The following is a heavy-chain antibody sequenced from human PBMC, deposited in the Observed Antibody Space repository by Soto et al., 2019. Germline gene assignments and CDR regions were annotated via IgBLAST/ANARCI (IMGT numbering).Heavy chain of an antibody. CDR3: TKANRYCSGANCFTFDY. CDR2: FSSGGGGT. V-gene: IGHV3-23*01. D-gene: IGHD2-15*01. J-gene: IGHJ4*02. CDR1: GFTFSNYA. Sequence: EVQLLESGGGLLQPGGSLRLSCTASGFTFSNYAMSWDRQAPGKGLEWVSTFSSGGGGTYYADSVKGRFTISRDNSKNTLSLQMNSLRAEDTAVYYCTKANRYCSGANCFTFDYWGLGTLVTVSS.